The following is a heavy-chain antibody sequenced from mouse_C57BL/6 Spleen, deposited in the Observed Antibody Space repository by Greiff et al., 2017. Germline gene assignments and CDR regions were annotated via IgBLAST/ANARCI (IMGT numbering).Heavy chain of an antibody. Sequence: EVQLVESGGGLVKPGGSLKLSCAASGFTFSSYAMSWVRQTPEKRLEWVATISDGGSYTYYPDNVKGRFTISRDNAKNNLYLQMSHLKSEDTAMYYGVRVGGRTTVVAPDWYFDVWGTGTTVTVSS. D-gene: IGHD1-1*01. V-gene: IGHV5-4*01. CDR2: ISDGGSYT. J-gene: IGHJ1*03. CDR3: VRVGGRTTVVAPDWYFDV. CDR1: GFTFSSYA.